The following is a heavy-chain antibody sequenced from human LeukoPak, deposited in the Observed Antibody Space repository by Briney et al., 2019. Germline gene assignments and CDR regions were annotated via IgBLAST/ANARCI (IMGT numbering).Heavy chain of an antibody. Sequence: SETLSLTCAVYGGSFSGYYWSWIRQPPGKGLEWIGEINHSGSTNYNPSLKSRVIISVDTSKNQSSLKLSSVTAADTAVYYCASGSSSGYDMGYWGQGTLVTVSS. CDR2: INHSGST. D-gene: IGHD5-12*01. CDR3: ASGSSSGYDMGY. CDR1: GGSFSGYY. J-gene: IGHJ4*02. V-gene: IGHV4-34*01.